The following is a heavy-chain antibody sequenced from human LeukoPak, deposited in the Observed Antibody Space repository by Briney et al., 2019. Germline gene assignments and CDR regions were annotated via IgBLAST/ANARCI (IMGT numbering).Heavy chain of an antibody. CDR2: ISHSGIT. V-gene: IGHV4-34*01. Sequence: SETLSLTCIIYGGSLSGYYWGWIRQPPGKGLELIGEISHSGITNYNPSLKSRVTISVDTSKNQFSLKLDSVTAADTAVYYCARGRPPVGEFDYWGQGILVTVSS. CDR1: GGSLSGYY. J-gene: IGHJ4*02. CDR3: ARGRPPVGEFDY. D-gene: IGHD3-10*01.